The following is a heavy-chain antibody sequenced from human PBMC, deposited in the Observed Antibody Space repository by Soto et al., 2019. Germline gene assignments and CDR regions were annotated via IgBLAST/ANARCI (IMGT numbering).Heavy chain of an antibody. V-gene: IGHV4-4*07. J-gene: IGHJ4*02. D-gene: IGHD3-10*01. CDR3: ARDIGSYAYGEGY. Sequence: SETLSLTCSVSGGSINSYWWSWIRQPAGKGLEWIGRVYSSGTTDYNPPLNSRATLSVETSKNQFSLKLSSVTAADTAVYYCARDIGSYAYGEGYWGQGIQVTVSS. CDR1: GGSINSYW. CDR2: VYSSGTT.